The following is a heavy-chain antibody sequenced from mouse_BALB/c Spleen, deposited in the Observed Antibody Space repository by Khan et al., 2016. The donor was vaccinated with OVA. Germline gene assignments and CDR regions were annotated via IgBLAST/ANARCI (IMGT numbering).Heavy chain of an antibody. Sequence: EVQLQESGPGLVKPSQSLSLTCTVTGYSITSDYAWNWIRQFPGNELEWMGFISYSGNTNYNPSLKSRISITRDTSENQFFLQLNSVTTEDTATYYFARISGGDFDYWGQGTTLTVSS. V-gene: IGHV3-2*02. CDR2: ISYSGNT. CDR1: GYSITSDYA. D-gene: IGHD4-1*01. J-gene: IGHJ2*01. CDR3: ARISGGDFDY.